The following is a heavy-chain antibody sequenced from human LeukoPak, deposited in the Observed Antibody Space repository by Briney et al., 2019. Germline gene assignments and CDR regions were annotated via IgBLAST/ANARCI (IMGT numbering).Heavy chain of an antibody. D-gene: IGHD5-24*01. J-gene: IGHJ4*02. CDR1: GFTFSSYT. Sequence: GGSLRLSCAASGFTFSSYTMSWVRQAPGKGLEWVSTITTSDGNTYYADSVKGRFTISRDNAKNSLYLQMNSLRDEDTAVYYCATQPDRDGYKVWDWGQGTLVTVSS. CDR2: ITTSDGNT. CDR3: ATQPDRDGYKVWD. V-gene: IGHV3-23*01.